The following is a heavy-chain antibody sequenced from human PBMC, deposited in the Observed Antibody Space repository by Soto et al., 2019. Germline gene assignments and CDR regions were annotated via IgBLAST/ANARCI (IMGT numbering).Heavy chain of an antibody. CDR1: GFTFSSYA. V-gene: IGHV3-23*01. Sequence: GESLKISCAASGFTFSSYAMSWVRQAPGKGLEWVSAISGSGGSTYYADSVKGRFTISRDNSKNTLYLQMNSLRAEDTAVYYCAKVGYFDPNDAFDIWGQGTMVTVSS. J-gene: IGHJ3*02. CDR3: AKVGYFDPNDAFDI. D-gene: IGHD3-9*01. CDR2: ISGSGGST.